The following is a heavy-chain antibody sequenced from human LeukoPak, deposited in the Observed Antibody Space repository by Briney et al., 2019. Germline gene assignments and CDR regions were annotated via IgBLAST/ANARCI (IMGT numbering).Heavy chain of an antibody. CDR2: IASDGSST. Sequence: PGGSLRLSCAASGFTFSSYWMNWVRQAPGKGLVWVSRIASDGSSTTYADSVKGRFSISRDNAKNTLYLQMNSLRVEDTAVYYCARENYYDSSGYCAFVDYWGQGTLVTVSS. D-gene: IGHD3-22*01. CDR3: ARENYYDSSGYCAFVDY. J-gene: IGHJ4*02. CDR1: GFTFSSYW. V-gene: IGHV3-74*01.